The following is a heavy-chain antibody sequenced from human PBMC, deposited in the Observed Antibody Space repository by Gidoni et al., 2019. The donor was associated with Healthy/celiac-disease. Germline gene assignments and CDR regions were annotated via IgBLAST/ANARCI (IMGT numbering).Heavy chain of an antibody. J-gene: IGHJ6*02. V-gene: IGHV2-70*15. Sequence: QVTLRESGPALVKPTQTLTLPCTFSGFSLSTSGMCVSWIRQPPGKALEWLARIDWDDDKYYSTSLKTRLTISKDTSKNQVVLTMTNMDPVDTATYYCARIRVGSYYLYGMDVWGQGTTVTVSS. CDR2: IDWDDDK. CDR3: ARIRVGSYYLYGMDV. CDR1: GFSLSTSGMC. D-gene: IGHD1-26*01.